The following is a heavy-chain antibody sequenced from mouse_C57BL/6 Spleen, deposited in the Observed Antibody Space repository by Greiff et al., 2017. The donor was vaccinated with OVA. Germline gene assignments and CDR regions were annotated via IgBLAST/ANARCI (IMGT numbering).Heavy chain of an antibody. CDR3: AKEGEDYDYFDY. D-gene: IGHD2-4*01. CDR2: IWRGGST. V-gene: IGHV2-5*01. J-gene: IGHJ2*01. Sequence: VKLMEPGPGLVQPSQSLSITCTVSGFSLTSYGVHWVRQSPGKGLEWLGVIWRGGSTDYNAAFMSRLSITKDNSKSQVFFKMNSLQADDTAIYYCAKEGEDYDYFDYWGQGTTLTVSS. CDR1: GFSLTSYG.